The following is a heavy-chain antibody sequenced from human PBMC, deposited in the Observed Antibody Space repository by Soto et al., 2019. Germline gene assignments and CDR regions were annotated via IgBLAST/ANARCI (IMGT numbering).Heavy chain of an antibody. Sequence: QVQLQESGPGLVKPSQTLSLTCTVSGGSISSGDYYWSWIRQPPGKGLEWIGYIYYSGSTYYNPYLKSRVNISVDTSKNQFSLKLSSVTAADTAVYYCARDMGGYDHNWFDPWGQGTLVTVSS. D-gene: IGHD5-12*01. J-gene: IGHJ5*02. CDR3: ARDMGGYDHNWFDP. CDR1: GGSISSGDYY. CDR2: IYYSGST. V-gene: IGHV4-30-4*01.